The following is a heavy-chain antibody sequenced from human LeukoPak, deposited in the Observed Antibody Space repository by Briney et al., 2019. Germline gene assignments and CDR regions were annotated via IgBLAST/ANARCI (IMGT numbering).Heavy chain of an antibody. CDR1: GFTFSNAR. V-gene: IGHV3-15*01. CDR2: IKSKTDGGTT. CDR3: TTGNYFDWPRHTVPLRLDY. Sequence: PGGSLRLSCAASGFTFSNARMSWVRQAPGKGLEWVGRIKSKTDGGTTDYVAPVKGRFTISRDDSKNTLYLQMNSLKTEDTAVYYCTTGNYFDWPRHTVPLRLDYWGQGTLVTVSS. J-gene: IGHJ4*02. D-gene: IGHD3-9*01.